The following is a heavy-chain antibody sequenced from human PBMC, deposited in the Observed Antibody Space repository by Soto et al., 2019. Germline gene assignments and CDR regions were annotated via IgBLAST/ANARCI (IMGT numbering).Heavy chain of an antibody. CDR1: GFTFSSSA. D-gene: IGHD6-19*01. J-gene: IGHJ4*02. V-gene: IGHV3-23*01. CDR3: ANFPNSGRQN. CDR2: ISGSGVAT. Sequence: EVQLLESGGGLVQPGGSLRLSCAASGFTFSSSAMSWVRQAPGKGLEWVSSISGSGVATHYADSVKGRFTISRDNSKNSLYLQMNSLRAEDTAVYYGANFPNSGRQNWGQGTLVTVSS.